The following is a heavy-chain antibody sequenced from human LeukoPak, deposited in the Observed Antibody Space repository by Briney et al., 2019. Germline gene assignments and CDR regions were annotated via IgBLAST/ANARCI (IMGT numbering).Heavy chain of an antibody. CDR1: GGSISSSNW. Sequence: SETLSLTCAVSGGSISSSNWWSWVRQPPGKGLEWIGEIYHSGSTNYNPSLKSRVTISVDKSQNQFSLEVKSVTAADTAVYYCARHWDYAFDTWGQGTMVTVSS. CDR3: ARHWDYAFDT. CDR2: IYHSGST. V-gene: IGHV4-4*02. J-gene: IGHJ3*02. D-gene: IGHD7-27*01.